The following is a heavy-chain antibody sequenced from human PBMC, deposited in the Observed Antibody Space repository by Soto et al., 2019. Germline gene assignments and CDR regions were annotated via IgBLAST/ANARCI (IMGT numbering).Heavy chain of an antibody. CDR2: INADDGNT. V-gene: IGHV1-3*01. J-gene: IGHJ6*02. CDR3: ARGGYYDSSGSRNYYYYGMNV. CDR1: GYTFTSYA. Sequence: ASVKVSCKASGYTFTSYAMHWVRQAPGQRLEWMGWINADDGNTKYSQNFQGRVSLTTDTSTNTAYMELRSLRSDDTAMYFCARGGYYDSSGSRNYYYYGMNVWGQGTTVTVSS. D-gene: IGHD3-22*01.